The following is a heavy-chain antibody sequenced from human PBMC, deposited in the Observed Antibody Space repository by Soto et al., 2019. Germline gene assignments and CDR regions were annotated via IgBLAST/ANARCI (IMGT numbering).Heavy chain of an antibody. Sequence: GGSLRLSCAASGFTFSSYAMSWVRQAPGKGLEWVSAISGSGGSTYYADSVKGRFTISRDNSKNTLYLQMNSLRAEDTAVYYCAIVSIAVAGTRWFDPWGQGTLVTVSS. CDR3: AIVSIAVAGTRWFDP. D-gene: IGHD6-19*01. CDR2: ISGSGGST. V-gene: IGHV3-23*01. J-gene: IGHJ5*02. CDR1: GFTFSSYA.